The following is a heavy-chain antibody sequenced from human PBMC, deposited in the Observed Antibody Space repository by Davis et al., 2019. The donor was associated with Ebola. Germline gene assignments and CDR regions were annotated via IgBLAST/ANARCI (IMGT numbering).Heavy chain of an antibody. D-gene: IGHD6-19*01. J-gene: IGHJ4*02. CDR1: GYTFTGYY. Sequence: ASVKVSCKASGYTFTGYYMHWVRQDPGQGLEWMGWINPNSGGTNYAQKFQGRVTMTRDTSISTAYMELSRLRSDDTAVYYCARDLSPWLGTGFDYWGQGTLVTVSS. CDR3: ARDLSPWLGTGFDY. V-gene: IGHV1-2*02. CDR2: INPNSGGT.